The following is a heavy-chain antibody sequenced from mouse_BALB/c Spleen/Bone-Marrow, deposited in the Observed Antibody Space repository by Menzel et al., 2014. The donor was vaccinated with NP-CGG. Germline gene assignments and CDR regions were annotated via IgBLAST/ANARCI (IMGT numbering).Heavy chain of an antibody. D-gene: IGHD1-1*01. V-gene: IGHV5-6-3*01. CDR3: ARVYGWYFDV. Sequence: EVHLVESGGGLVQPGGSLKLPRVASGFTFSSYGMSWVRQTPDKRLGLVATINNNGGSTYYPDSVKGQFTISRDNAKNTLYLQMSSLKSEDTAMYYCARVYGWYFDVWGAGTTVTVSS. CDR2: INNNGGST. CDR1: GFTFSSYG. J-gene: IGHJ1*01.